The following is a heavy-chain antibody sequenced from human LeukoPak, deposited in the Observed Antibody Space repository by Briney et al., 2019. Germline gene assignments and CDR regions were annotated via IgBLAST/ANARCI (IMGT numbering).Heavy chain of an antibody. V-gene: IGHV3-21*01. CDR1: GFTFN. CDR3: ARDPYSGNYGTYYYYYMDV. J-gene: IGHJ6*03. Sequence: GGSLRLSCADSGFTFNMNWVRQTPGKAMEWVSSITSSGTYTFYADSVKGRFTISRDNAKNSLYLQMDSLGPEDTAVYYCARDPYSGNYGTYYYYYMDVWGKGTTVTISS. CDR2: ITSSGTYT. D-gene: IGHD1-26*01.